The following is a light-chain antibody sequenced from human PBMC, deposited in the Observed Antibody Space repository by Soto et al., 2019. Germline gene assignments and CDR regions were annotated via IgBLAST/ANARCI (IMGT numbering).Light chain of an antibody. CDR3: QSFDSSLTGPI. J-gene: IGLJ2*01. CDR1: NSNIGADYG. CDR2: NYT. Sequence: QSVLTQPPSVSGAPGQRVTISCTGSNSNIGADYGVHWYQQFPGTAPKLLISNYTNRPSGVPDRFSGSRSGSSASLATTGLQSEDEADYYCQSFDSSLTGPILGVGTKVTVL. V-gene: IGLV1-40*01.